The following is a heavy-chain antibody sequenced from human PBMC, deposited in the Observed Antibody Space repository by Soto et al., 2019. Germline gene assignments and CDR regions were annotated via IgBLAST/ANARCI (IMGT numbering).Heavy chain of an antibody. D-gene: IGHD2-15*01. CDR3: ARTLGAATYPYFDV. V-gene: IGHV4-59*02. J-gene: IGHJ4*02. CDR2: MYDTGST. Sequence: QVQLLESGPGLVKPSETLSLTCTVSGVSVSNYYWSWIRQPPGKGLEWIGYMYDTGSTNYSPSLNSRVSISVDTCKNQFSLKVSSLTAADTAVYFCARTLGAATYPYFDVWGEGTLVTVSS. CDR1: GVSVSNYY.